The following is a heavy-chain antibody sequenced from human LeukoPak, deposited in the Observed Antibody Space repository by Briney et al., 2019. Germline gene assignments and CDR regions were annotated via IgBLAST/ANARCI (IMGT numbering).Heavy chain of an antibody. J-gene: IGHJ4*02. CDR1: GFTFSDAW. CDR3: TTRRQDGW. CDR2: IKSKSDGGTI. D-gene: IGHD2-15*01. V-gene: IGHV3-15*01. Sequence: PGGSLRLSCVGSGFTFSDAWMSWVRQAPGKGLEWVGRIKSKSDGGTIDYAAPVKGRFTISKDDSRNTLYLQMNSLKTEDTAVYYCTTRRQDGWWGQGTLVTVS.